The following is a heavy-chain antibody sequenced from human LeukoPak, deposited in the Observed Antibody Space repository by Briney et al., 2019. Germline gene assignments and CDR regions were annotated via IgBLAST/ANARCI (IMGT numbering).Heavy chain of an antibody. Sequence: GGSLRLSCAASGFTFSSYWMSWVRQAPGKGLEWVANIKVDGSEKYYVDSVKGRFTISRDNAKNSLYLQMNSLRAEDTAVYYCARVHKLRYFDWLSGGYGMDVWGQGTTVTVSS. V-gene: IGHV3-7*05. D-gene: IGHD3-9*01. J-gene: IGHJ6*02. CDR2: IKVDGSEK. CDR1: GFTFSSYW. CDR3: ARVHKLRYFDWLSGGYGMDV.